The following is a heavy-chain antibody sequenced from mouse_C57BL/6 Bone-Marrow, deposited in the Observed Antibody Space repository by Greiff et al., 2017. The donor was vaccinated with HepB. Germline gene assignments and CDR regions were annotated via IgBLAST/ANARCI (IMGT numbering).Heavy chain of an antibody. J-gene: IGHJ4*01. V-gene: IGHV1-55*01. CDR1: GYTFTSYW. D-gene: IGHD2-3*01. Sequence: VKLQQPGAELVKPGASVKMSCKASGYTFTSYWITWVKQRPGQGLEWIGDIYPGSGSNNYNEKFKSKATLTVDTSSSTAYMQLSSLTSEDSAVYYCARWVDGYYFYAMDDWGQGTSVTVAS. CDR2: IYPGSGSN. CDR3: ARWVDGYYFYAMDD.